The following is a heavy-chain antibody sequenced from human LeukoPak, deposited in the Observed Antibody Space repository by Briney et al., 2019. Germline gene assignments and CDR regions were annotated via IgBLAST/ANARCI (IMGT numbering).Heavy chain of an antibody. CDR3: ARDRALAGTNVDAFDF. J-gene: IGHJ3*01. Sequence: ASVKVSCKASGYTFXGXYIHWXRXXXGQGXEWMGWXXPNSDVTNYAQTXQGRVTMTRDTSISKAYMELRRLRSDDTAAYYCARDRALAGTNVDAFDFWGQGTMVTVSS. CDR1: GYTFXGXY. CDR2: XXPNSDVT. V-gene: IGHV1-2*02. D-gene: IGHD6-19*01.